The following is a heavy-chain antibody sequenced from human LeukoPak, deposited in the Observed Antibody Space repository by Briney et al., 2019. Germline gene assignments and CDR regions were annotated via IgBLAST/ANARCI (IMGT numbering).Heavy chain of an antibody. D-gene: IGHD2-2*01. J-gene: IGHJ4*02. CDR3: AKDGTHTNSYYDY. CDR1: GFTFSSYG. Sequence: GGSLRLSCAASGFTFSSYGRSWVRQAPGKGLDWVSGITGSGGSTYYADSVKGRFTISRDNSKNTLYLQMNNLRAEDTAVYYCAKDGTHTNSYYDYWGQGTLVTVSS. V-gene: IGHV3-23*01. CDR2: ITGSGGST.